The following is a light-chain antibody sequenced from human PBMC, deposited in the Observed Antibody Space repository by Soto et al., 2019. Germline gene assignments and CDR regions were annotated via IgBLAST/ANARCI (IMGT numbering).Light chain of an antibody. J-gene: IGLJ1*01. CDR3: TSYITSSTLV. Sequence: QSVLTQPASVSGSPGQSITISCTGTSSDVGGYNYVSWYQQHPGKAPKLLISEVTNRPSGVSNRFSGSKSGNTASLTISGLQAEDEADYYCTSYITSSTLVFGTGTKVTVL. CDR1: SSDVGGYNY. CDR2: EVT. V-gene: IGLV2-14*01.